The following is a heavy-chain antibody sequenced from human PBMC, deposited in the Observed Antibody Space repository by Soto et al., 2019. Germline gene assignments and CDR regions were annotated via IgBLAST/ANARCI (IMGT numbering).Heavy chain of an antibody. CDR1: GFSLSASGVG. CDR3: AHSNCSSGRCHAFGLAY. D-gene: IGHD2-2*01. Sequence: QITLKESGPTLVKPTQTLTLTCTFSGFSLSASGVGVGWIRQPPGKALEWLALFYWDDDKRYSPSLKSRLTIAKDSSKNQVVLTMTNMDPVDTATYFCAHSNCSSGRCHAFGLAYWGQGTLVTVTS. J-gene: IGHJ4*02. CDR2: FYWDDDK. V-gene: IGHV2-5*02.